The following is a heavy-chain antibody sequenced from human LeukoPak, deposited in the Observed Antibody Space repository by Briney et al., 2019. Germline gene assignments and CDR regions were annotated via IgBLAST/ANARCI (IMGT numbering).Heavy chain of an antibody. V-gene: IGHV3-53*01. CDR3: ARDVRYYFDY. J-gene: IGHJ4*02. CDR2: IYSGGST. CDR1: GFTFSNYA. Sequence: GGSLRLSCAASGFTFSNYAMSWVRQAPGKGLEWVSVIYSGGSTYYADSAKGRFTISRDNSKNTLYLQMNSLRAEDTAVYYCARDVRYYFDYWGQGTLVTVSS.